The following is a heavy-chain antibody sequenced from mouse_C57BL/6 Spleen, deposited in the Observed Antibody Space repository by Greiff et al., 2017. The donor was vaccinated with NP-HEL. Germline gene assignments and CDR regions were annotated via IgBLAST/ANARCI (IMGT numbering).Heavy chain of an antibody. Sequence: VQLQQPGAELVKPGASVKLSCKASGYTFTSYWMQWVKQRPGQGLEWIGEIDPSDSYTNYNQKFKGKATLTVDTSSSTAYMQLSSLTSEDSAVYYCARRSNYVDFDYWGQGTTLTVSS. CDR1: GYTFTSYW. D-gene: IGHD2-5*01. CDR2: IDPSDSYT. V-gene: IGHV1-50*01. CDR3: ARRSNYVDFDY. J-gene: IGHJ2*01.